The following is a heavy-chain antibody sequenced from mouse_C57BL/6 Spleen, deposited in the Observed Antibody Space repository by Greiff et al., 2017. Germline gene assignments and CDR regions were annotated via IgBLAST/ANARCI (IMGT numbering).Heavy chain of an antibody. CDR2: IYPGDGDT. Sequence: VQLQQSGAELVKPGASVKISCKASGYAFSSYWMNWVKQRPGKGLEWIGQIYPGDGDTNYNGKFKGKATLTADKSSSTAYMQLSSLTSEDSAVYFCARGEGVTTYLDYWGQGTTLTVSS. D-gene: IGHD2-2*01. CDR1: GYAFSSYW. CDR3: ARGEGVTTYLDY. J-gene: IGHJ2*01. V-gene: IGHV1-80*01.